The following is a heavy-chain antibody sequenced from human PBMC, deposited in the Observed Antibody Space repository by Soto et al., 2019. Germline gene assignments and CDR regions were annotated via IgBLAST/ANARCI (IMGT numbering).Heavy chain of an antibody. CDR2: ISPYNGNT. D-gene: IGHD2-15*01. CDR3: AREVVAATNWFDP. Sequence: QDQLVQSGAEVKNPGAAVRVSCKASNYSFTSYGFSWIRQAPGQGLEWMGWISPYNGNTNYAQKFQGRVTMTTDTSTSTAFMELRSLRSDDTAVYYCAREVVAATNWFDPWGQGTLVTVSS. J-gene: IGHJ5*02. V-gene: IGHV1-18*01. CDR1: NYSFTSYG.